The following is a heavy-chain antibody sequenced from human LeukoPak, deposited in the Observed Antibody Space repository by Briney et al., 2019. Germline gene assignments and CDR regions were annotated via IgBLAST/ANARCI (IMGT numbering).Heavy chain of an antibody. CDR2: IKQDGSEK. J-gene: IGHJ3*02. CDR1: GFTFSSCW. Sequence: PGGSLRLSCAASGFTFSSCWMSWVRQAPGKGLEWVANIKQDGSEKYYVDSVKGRFTISRDNAKNSLYLQMNSLRAEDTAVYYCARDLAGPPQEAFDIWGQGTMVTVSS. CDR3: ARDLAGPPQEAFDI. V-gene: IGHV3-7*01.